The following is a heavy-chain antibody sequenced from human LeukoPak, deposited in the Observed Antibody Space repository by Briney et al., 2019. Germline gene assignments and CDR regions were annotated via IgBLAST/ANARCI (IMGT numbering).Heavy chain of an antibody. V-gene: IGHV3-21*01. J-gene: IGHJ4*02. D-gene: IGHD4-17*01. Sequence: PGGSLRLSCAASGFTFSSYSMNWVRQAPGKGLEWVSSISSSSSYIYYADSVKGRFTISRDNAKNSLHLQMNSLRAEDTAVYYCAREEYGDYGFDYWGQGTLVTVSS. CDR3: AREEYGDYGFDY. CDR1: GFTFSSYS. CDR2: ISSSSSYI.